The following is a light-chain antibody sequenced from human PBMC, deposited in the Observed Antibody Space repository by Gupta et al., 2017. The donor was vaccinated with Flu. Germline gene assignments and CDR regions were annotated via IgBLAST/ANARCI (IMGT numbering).Light chain of an antibody. CDR3: QSADSSGTYYV. V-gene: IGLV3-25*02. CDR1: ALPKQY. CDR2: KDS. Sequence: SSELTQPPSVSVSPGQTARITCSGDALPKQYAYWYQQKPGQAPVLVIYKDSERPSGIPERFSGSNSGTKVKLNISGVQAEDEADYYCQSADSSGTYYVFGTGTKVTVL. J-gene: IGLJ1*01.